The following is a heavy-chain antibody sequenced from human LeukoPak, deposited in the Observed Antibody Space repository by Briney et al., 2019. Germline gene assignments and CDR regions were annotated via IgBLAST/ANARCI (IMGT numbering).Heavy chain of an antibody. CDR2: ISAYNGNT. Sequence: ASVKVSCKASGYIFTSYGISWVRQAPGQGLEWMGWISAYNGNTNYAQKLQGRVTMTTDTSTSTAYMELRCLRSEATALYYCARDGHRMYYYGGSDYHVDYWGQGTLVTVSS. D-gene: IGHD3-22*01. CDR3: ARDGHRMYYYGGSDYHVDY. CDR1: GYIFTSYG. J-gene: IGHJ4*02. V-gene: IGHV1-18*01.